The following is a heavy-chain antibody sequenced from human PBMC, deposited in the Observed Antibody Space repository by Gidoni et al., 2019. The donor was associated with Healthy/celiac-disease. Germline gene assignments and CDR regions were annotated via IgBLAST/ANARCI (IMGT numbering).Heavy chain of an antibody. D-gene: IGHD2-2*01. V-gene: IGHV4-34*01. CDR3: ARTPRRGYCSSTSCSDP. Sequence: QVQLQQWGAGLLKPSETLSLTCAVYGGSFSGYYWSWIRQPPGKGLEWIGEINHSGSTNYNPSLKSRVTISVDTSKNQFSLKLSSVTAADTAVYYCARTPRRGYCSSTSCSDPWGQGTLVTVSS. CDR2: INHSGST. J-gene: IGHJ5*02. CDR1: GGSFSGYY.